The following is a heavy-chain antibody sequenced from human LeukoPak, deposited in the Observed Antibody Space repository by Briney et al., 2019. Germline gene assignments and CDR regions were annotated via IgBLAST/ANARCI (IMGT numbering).Heavy chain of an antibody. J-gene: IGHJ4*02. CDR2: IWYDGSNK. CDR3: AKAPTAGGYYDSSGYFDY. D-gene: IGHD3-22*01. V-gene: IGHV3-33*06. Sequence: GSLGLSCAASGFTFSSYGMHWVRQAPGKGLEWVAVIWYDGSNKYYADSVKGRFTISRDNSKNTLYLQMNSLRAEDTAVYYCAKAPTAGGYYDSSGYFDYWGQGTLVTVSS. CDR1: GFTFSSYG.